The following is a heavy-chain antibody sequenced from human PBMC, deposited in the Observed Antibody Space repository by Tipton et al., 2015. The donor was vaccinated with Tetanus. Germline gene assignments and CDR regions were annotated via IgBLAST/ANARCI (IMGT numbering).Heavy chain of an antibody. CDR2: IPHSGTP. V-gene: IGHV4-30-4*01. CDR1: DGSISSDAHY. J-gene: IGHJ4*02. Sequence: TLSLTCTVSDGSISSDAHYWSWIRQAPGKGLEWLGYIPHSGTPNYNPSLMSRVTLSLDTARGQFSLKLTSVTAADAAVYFCARDRRDFAYDSRGFYSPLYYFDNWGQGLRVTVSS. D-gene: IGHD3-22*01. CDR3: ARDRRDFAYDSRGFYSPLYYFDN.